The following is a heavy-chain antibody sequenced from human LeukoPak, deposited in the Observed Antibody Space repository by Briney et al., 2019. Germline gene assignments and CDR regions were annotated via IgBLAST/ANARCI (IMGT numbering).Heavy chain of an antibody. D-gene: IGHD3-22*01. V-gene: IGHV3-23*01. J-gene: IGHJ4*02. CDR1: GFTFSSYA. CDR2: ISGSGGST. Sequence: GGSLRLSCAASGFTFSSYAMSWVRQAPGKGLEWVSAISGSGGSTYYADSVKGRFTISRDNSKNTLYLQMNSLRAEDTAVYYCAKRGVYDSSGYYDYWGQGTLVTVSS. CDR3: AKRGVYDSSGYYDY.